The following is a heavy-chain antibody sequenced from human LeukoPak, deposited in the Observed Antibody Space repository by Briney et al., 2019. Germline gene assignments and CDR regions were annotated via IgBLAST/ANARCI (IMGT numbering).Heavy chain of an antibody. V-gene: IGHV3-15*01. CDR2: IKSKTDGGTT. CDR1: GFTFSNAW. Sequence: GGSLRLSCAASGFTFSNAWMNWVRQAPGKGLEWVGRIKSKTDGGTTDYAAPVKGRFTISRDDSKNTPYLPMNSLKTEDTAVYYCTTDGYYYDSSGYYYWGQGTLVTVSS. J-gene: IGHJ4*02. CDR3: TTDGYYYDSSGYYY. D-gene: IGHD3-22*01.